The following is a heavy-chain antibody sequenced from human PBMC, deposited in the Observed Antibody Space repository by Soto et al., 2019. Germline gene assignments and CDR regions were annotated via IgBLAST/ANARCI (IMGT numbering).Heavy chain of an antibody. CDR3: ARDTSLGRTYYDFWSGFSSPGMDV. CDR2: IIPIFGTA. V-gene: IGHV1-69*05. CDR1: GCTFSSYA. D-gene: IGHD3-3*01. Sequence: GASVKVSCKAPGCTFSSYAISWARHAPGQGLEWMGGIIPIFGTANYAQKLQGRVTMTTDTSTSTAYMELRSLRSDDTAVYYCARDTSLGRTYYDFWSGFSSPGMDVWGQGTTVTVSS. J-gene: IGHJ6*02.